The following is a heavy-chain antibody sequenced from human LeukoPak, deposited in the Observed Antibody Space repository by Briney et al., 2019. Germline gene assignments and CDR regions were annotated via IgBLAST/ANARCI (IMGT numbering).Heavy chain of an antibody. CDR1: GYPFNTYD. D-gene: IGHD1-26*01. V-gene: IGHV1-8*01. CDR3: ASEKWVKREGVYYYYGITV. Sequence: ASVKVSCKASGYPFNTYDINWVRQATGQGLEWMGWMNPNSGNTNCAQKFKGRVTMTRDTAMGTAYMELSSLTSEDTAVYYCASEKWVKREGVYYYYGITVWRQGTTVTVSS. J-gene: IGHJ6*02. CDR2: MNPNSGNT.